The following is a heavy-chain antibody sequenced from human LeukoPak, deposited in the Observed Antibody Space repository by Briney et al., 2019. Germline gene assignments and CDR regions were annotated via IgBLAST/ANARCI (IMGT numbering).Heavy chain of an antibody. CDR1: GGTFSSYA. CDR3: ARDPGPHSYYMDV. Sequence: SVKXSCEASGGTFSSYAIXXXXXXPGQXXXXXGRIXXXXGTANYAXXXXXXXXITXXXSTSTAYMELSSLRSEDTAVYYCARDPGPHSYYMDVWGKGTTVTVSS. J-gene: IGHJ6*03. V-gene: IGHV1-69*11. CDR2: IXXXXGTA.